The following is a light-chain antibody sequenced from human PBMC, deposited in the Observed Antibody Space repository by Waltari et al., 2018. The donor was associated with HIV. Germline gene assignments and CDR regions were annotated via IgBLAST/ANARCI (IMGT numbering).Light chain of an antibody. J-gene: IGLJ3*02. V-gene: IGLV1-51*01. CDR2: VKQ. CDR3: GTWETSRDAGV. Sequence: QSVLTQPRAVSAAPGQKVTISCPGTTSNIGVNFVAWYQQLPGTAPKRLIVVKQKRPSGLSGRLYACRSSTSATLAITGLHPGNEAECYCGTWETSRDAGVCGCWTKVSVL. CDR1: TSNIGVNF.